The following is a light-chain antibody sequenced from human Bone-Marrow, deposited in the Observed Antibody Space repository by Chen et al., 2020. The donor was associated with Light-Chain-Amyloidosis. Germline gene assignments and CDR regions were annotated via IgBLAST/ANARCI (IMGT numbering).Light chain of an antibody. Sequence: IQMTQSPSSLSASVGDRVTITFQAIQEINIFLNWYQQKPGKAPKLLIYDATYLDAGVPSRFSGRGSWPDFTLTISSLQPEDVATYYCHQYNTVPLTFGGGTKVQIK. CDR3: HQYNTVPLT. CDR1: QEINIF. J-gene: IGKJ4*01. CDR2: DAT. V-gene: IGKV1-33*01.